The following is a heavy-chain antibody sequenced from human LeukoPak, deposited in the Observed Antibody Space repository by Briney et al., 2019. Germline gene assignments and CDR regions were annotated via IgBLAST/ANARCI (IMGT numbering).Heavy chain of an antibody. CDR1: GFTFSSYA. J-gene: IGHJ4*02. V-gene: IGHV3-23*01. D-gene: IGHD6-13*01. CDR3: ARVGQQLTRGGVDY. CDR2: ISGSGGRT. Sequence: QPGGSLRLSCAASGFTFSSYAMTWVRQPPGKGLEWVSGISGSGGRTYYADSVKGRFTISRDNSKNTLYLQMNSLRAEDTAVYYCARVGQQLTRGGVDYWGQGTLVTVSS.